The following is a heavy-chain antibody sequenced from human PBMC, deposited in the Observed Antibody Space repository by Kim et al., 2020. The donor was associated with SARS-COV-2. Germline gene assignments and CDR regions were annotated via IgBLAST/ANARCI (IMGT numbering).Heavy chain of an antibody. D-gene: IGHD3-9*01. CDR3: ARVHFVYDILTGSLLLHNYDGMDV. Sequence: ASVKVSCKASDHTFSSYGVTWVRQAPGQGLEWMGWVSAYNNKTNYAQKFQDTVTMTIDTSTSTAYMELGSLRSDDTAVYYCARVHFVYDILTGSLLLHNYDGMDVWGQGPIVTLSA. J-gene: IGHJ6*01. CDR2: VSAYNNKT. V-gene: IGHV1-18*01. CDR1: DHTFSSYG.